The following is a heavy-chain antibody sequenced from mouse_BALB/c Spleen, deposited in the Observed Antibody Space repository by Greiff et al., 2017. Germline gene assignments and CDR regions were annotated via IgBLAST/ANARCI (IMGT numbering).Heavy chain of an antibody. J-gene: IGHJ1*01. V-gene: IGHV14-3*02. Sequence: VHVKQSGAELVKPGASVKLSCTASGFNIKDTYMHWVKQRPEQGLEWIGRIDPANGNTKYDPKFQGKATITADTSSNTAYLQLSSLTSEDTAVYYCACYYYGSSYGYFDVWGAGTTVTVSS. CDR3: ACYYYGSSYGYFDV. CDR1: GFNIKDTY. D-gene: IGHD1-1*01. CDR2: IDPANGNT.